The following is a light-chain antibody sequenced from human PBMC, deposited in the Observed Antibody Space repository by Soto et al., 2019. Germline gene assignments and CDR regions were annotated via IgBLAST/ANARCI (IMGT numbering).Light chain of an antibody. Sequence: EIVMTQSPATLSVSAGETATFSCRASQSVRSNLAWYQQKPGQVPRLLIYGASTRATGIPARFSGSGSGTEFTLTISSLLSEDFAVYYCQQYNNWPPITFGQGTRLEIK. V-gene: IGKV3-15*01. CDR3: QQYNNWPPIT. J-gene: IGKJ5*01. CDR2: GAS. CDR1: QSVRSN.